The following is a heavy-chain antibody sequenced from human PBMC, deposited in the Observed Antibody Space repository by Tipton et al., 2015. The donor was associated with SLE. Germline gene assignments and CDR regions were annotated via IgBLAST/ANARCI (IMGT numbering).Heavy chain of an antibody. Sequence: SLRFSCAASGFTFSSYWMSWVRQAPGKGLEWVANIKQDGSEKYYVDSVKGRFTISRDNAKNSLYLQMNSLRAEDTAVYYCARETYSGTLFDYWGQGTLVTVSS. J-gene: IGHJ4*02. CDR3: ARETYSGTLFDY. CDR2: IKQDGSEK. V-gene: IGHV3-7*01. D-gene: IGHD1-26*01. CDR1: GFTFSSYW.